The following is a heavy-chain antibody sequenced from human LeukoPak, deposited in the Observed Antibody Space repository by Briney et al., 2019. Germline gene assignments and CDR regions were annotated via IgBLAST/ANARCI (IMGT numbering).Heavy chain of an antibody. CDR1: GFTFSSYG. V-gene: IGHV3-30*18. CDR2: ISYDGSNK. J-gene: IGHJ4*02. D-gene: IGHD6-13*01. Sequence: GRSLRLSCAASGFTFSSYGMHWVRQAPGKGLEWVAVISYDGSNKYYADSVKGRFTISRDNSKNTLYLQMNSLRAEDTAVYYCAKAHPDSRNTPTYYFDYWGQGTLVTVSS. CDR3: AKAHPDSRNTPTYYFDY.